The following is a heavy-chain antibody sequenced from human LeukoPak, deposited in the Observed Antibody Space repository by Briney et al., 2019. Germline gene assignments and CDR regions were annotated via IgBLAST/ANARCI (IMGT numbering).Heavy chain of an antibody. Sequence: ASVKVSCKASGYTFTSYYMHWVRQAPGQGLEWMGIINPSGGSTSYAQKFQGRVTMTRDTSTSTVYMELSSLRSDDTAVYYCARMGRGDYIQKPLDYWGQGTLVTVSS. CDR1: GYTFTSYY. CDR3: ARMGRGDYIQKPLDY. CDR2: INPSGGST. D-gene: IGHD4-11*01. V-gene: IGHV1-46*01. J-gene: IGHJ4*02.